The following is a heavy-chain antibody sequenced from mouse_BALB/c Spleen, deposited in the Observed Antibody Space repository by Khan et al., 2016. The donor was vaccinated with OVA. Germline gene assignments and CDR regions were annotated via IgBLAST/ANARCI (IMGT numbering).Heavy chain of an antibody. V-gene: IGHV1-5*01. Sequence: VQLQQSGPVLARPGPSVKMSCKASGYTFTSYWMHWVKQRPGQGLEWIGAIYPGNSDTSYNQKFKGKAKLTAVTSNSTAYMELSSLTNEESAVYYSTRFGYRVAYGGQGTLVTVSA. CDR2: IYPGNSDT. J-gene: IGHJ3*01. CDR1: GYTFTSYW. D-gene: IGHD2-2*01. CDR3: TRFGYRVAY.